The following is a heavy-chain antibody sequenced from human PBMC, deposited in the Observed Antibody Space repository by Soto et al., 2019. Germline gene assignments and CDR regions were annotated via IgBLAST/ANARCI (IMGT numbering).Heavy chain of an antibody. CDR2: IYYSGST. V-gene: IGHV4-31*01. D-gene: IGHD3-10*01. CDR3: ALGEFTFNSNWFDP. CDR1: GGSISSGGYY. J-gene: IGHJ5*02. Sequence: QVQLQESGPRLVKPSQTLSLTCTVSGGSISSGGYYWSWIGQHPGKGLEWIGYIYYSGSTYYNPSLKSLVTISVDTSKNQFSLKLSSVTAADTAVYYCALGEFTFNSNWFDPWGQGTLVTVSS.